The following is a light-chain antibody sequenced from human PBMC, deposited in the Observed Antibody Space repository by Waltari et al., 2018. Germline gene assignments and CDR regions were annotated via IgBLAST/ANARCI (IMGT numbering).Light chain of an antibody. CDR2: WAS. V-gene: IGKV4-1*01. Sequence: IVMTQFPDSLAVSLGERAPTNCKSSPSVLDSGEQKNYLTWYQQKPGQPHKFLIYWASTRAPGVPDRFSGSGSGTSASLAISGLQSEDEADYYCAAWDDSLSGPVFGGGT. J-gene: IGKJ4*01. CDR1: PSVLDSGEQKNY. CDR3: AAWDDSLSGPV.